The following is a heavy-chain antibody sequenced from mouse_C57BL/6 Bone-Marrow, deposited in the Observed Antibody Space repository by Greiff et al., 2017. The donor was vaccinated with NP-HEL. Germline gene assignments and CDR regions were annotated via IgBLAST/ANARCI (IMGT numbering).Heavy chain of an antibody. J-gene: IGHJ4*01. V-gene: IGHV1-59*01. CDR3: APVSDYDALYAMDY. CDR2: IDPSDSYT. Sequence: QVQLKQSGAELVRPGTSVKLSCKASGYTFTSYWMHWVKQRPGQGLEWIGVIDPSDSYTNYNQKFKGKATLTVDTSSSTAYMQLSSLTSEDSAVYYCAPVSDYDALYAMDYWGQGTSVTVSS. CDR1: GYTFTSYW. D-gene: IGHD2-4*01.